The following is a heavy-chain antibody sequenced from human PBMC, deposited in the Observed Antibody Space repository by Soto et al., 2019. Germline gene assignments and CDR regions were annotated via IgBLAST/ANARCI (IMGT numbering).Heavy chain of an antibody. D-gene: IGHD3-3*01. V-gene: IGHV3-23*01. CDR1: GFSFRKYV. Sequence: EVQLLESGGGLVQPGESLRLSCAASGFSFRKYVMTWVRQAPGKGLEWVSSISSTGGSTYYADSVKGRFTVSRDNSKNTFYLQMNSLRAEDTALYYCAKDPGFLEWLPQGGLDVWGQGTTVAVSS. CDR3: AKDPGFLEWLPQGGLDV. J-gene: IGHJ6*02. CDR2: ISSTGGST.